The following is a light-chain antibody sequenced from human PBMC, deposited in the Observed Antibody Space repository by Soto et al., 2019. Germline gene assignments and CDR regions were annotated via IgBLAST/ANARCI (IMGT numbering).Light chain of an antibody. Sequence: QSALTQPASVSGSPGQSITISCTGTSSDVGGYNYVSWYQQHPGKAPKLMIYDVSNRPSGVSNRFSGSKSGNTASLTISGIKAEDEAAYYCSSYTSSSTRVFGGGTKVTVL. CDR1: SSDVGGYNY. CDR3: SSYTSSSTRV. V-gene: IGLV2-14*01. CDR2: DVS. J-gene: IGLJ2*01.